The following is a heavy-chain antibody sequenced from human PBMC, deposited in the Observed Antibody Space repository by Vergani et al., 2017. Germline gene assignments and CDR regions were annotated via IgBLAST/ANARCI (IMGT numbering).Heavy chain of an antibody. CDR2: IKSKTDGGTT. CDR3: PTDFHTPRDYDFWSGYYSDYYGMDV. J-gene: IGHJ6*02. Sequence: EVQLVESGGGLVKPGGSLRLSCAASGFTFSNAWMSWVRQAPGKGLEWVGRIKSKTDGGTTDYAAPVKGRFTISRDDSKNTLYLQMNSLKTEDTAVYYCPTDFHTPRDYDFWSGYYSDYYGMDVWGQGTTVTVAS. V-gene: IGHV3-15*01. CDR1: GFTFSNAW. D-gene: IGHD3-3*01.